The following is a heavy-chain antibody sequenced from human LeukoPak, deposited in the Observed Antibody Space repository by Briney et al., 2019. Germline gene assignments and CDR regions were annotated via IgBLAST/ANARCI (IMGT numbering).Heavy chain of an antibody. CDR3: ARDRFVLRFLRGFDP. Sequence: ASVKVSCKASGYTFTGYYMHWVRQAPGQGLGWXXXINPNSGGTNYAQKFQGRVTMTRDTSISTAYMELSRLRSDDTAVYYCARDRFVLRFLRGFDPWGQGTQVTVSS. V-gene: IGHV1-2*02. J-gene: IGHJ5*02. CDR2: INPNSGGT. D-gene: IGHD3-3*01. CDR1: GYTFTGYY.